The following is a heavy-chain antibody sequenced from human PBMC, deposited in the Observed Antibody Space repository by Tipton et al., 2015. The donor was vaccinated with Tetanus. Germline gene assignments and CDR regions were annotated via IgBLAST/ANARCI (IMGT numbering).Heavy chain of an antibody. D-gene: IGHD2-8*01. CDR1: GGSLSSNY. Sequence: GLVKPSETLSLTCTVSGGSLSSNYWTWIRQPAGKGLEWIGRIDASGSTDYNPSLKSRVTMSVDTSKNQFSLKLSSATAADTAVYYCARANGPGSYLDYWGQGTLVTVSS. V-gene: IGHV4-4*07. CDR3: ARANGPGSYLDY. CDR2: IDASGST. J-gene: IGHJ4*02.